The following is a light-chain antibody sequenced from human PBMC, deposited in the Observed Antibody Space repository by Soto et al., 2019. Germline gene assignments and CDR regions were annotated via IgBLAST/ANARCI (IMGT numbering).Light chain of an antibody. CDR2: DNN. V-gene: IGLV1-40*01. J-gene: IGLJ2*01. CDR1: SSNIGAGYG. CDR3: QSYDSSLRGSL. Sequence: QSVLTQPPSVSGAPGQTVSISCTGSSSNIGAGYGVHWYQQLPGTAPKLLIYDNNNRPSGVPDRFSGSKSGTSASLAITGLQGDDEADYYCQSYDSSLRGSLFGGGTKVTVL.